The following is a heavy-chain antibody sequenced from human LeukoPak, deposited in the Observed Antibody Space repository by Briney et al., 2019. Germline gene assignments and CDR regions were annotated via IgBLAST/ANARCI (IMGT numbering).Heavy chain of an antibody. CDR2: IIPIFGTA. CDR1: GGTFRSYG. Sequence: SVKVSCKASGGTFRSYGISWVRQAPGQGLEWMGGIIPIFGTANYAEKFQGRVTITADESTSTAYMELSSLRSEDTAVYYCARGSEGELRYFDWLFYYWGQGSLVTASS. J-gene: IGHJ4*02. D-gene: IGHD3-9*01. V-gene: IGHV1-69*01. CDR3: ARGSEGELRYFDWLFYY.